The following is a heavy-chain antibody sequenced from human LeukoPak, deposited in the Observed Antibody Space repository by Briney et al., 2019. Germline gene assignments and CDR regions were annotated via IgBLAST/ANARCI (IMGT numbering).Heavy chain of an antibody. V-gene: IGHV3-23*01. CDR2: ISGSGGST. Sequence: GGSLRLSCAASGFTFSSYAMSWVRQAPGKGLEWVSAISGSGGSTYYADSVKGRFTISRDNSKNTLYLQMNSLRVEDTAIYYCARGEGSDYFFHYWGQGALVTVSS. CDR1: GFTFSSYA. J-gene: IGHJ4*02. CDR3: ARGEGSDYFFHY. D-gene: IGHD5-12*01.